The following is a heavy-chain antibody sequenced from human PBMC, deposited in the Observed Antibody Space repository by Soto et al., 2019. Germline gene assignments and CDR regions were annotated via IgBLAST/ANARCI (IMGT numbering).Heavy chain of an antibody. CDR2: IRYDGSNK. CDR3: ARGNTQQRDLYYYYFGMDV. V-gene: IGHV3-33*01. Sequence: PGGSLRLSCAASGFTFSSYGMHWVRQAPGKGLEWVAVIRYDGSNKYYADSVKGRFTISRDNSKNTLYLQMNSLRAEDTAVYYCARGNTQQRDLYYYYFGMDVWGQGTTVTVSS. J-gene: IGHJ6*02. D-gene: IGHD6-13*01. CDR1: GFTFSSYG.